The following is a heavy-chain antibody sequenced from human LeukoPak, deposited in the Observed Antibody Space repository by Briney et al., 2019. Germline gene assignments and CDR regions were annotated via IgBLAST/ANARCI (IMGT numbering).Heavy chain of an antibody. CDR3: ARDYDVLTAYPPTQLFDP. CDR1: GGSIRSYY. J-gene: IGHJ5*02. V-gene: IGHV4-59*12. D-gene: IGHD3-9*01. CDR2: IYYSGST. Sequence: PSETLSLTCTVSGGSIRSYYWSWIRQPPGKGLEWIAYIYYSGSTNYNPSLKSRVTISVDTSKNQFSLKLNSVTAADTAVYYCARDYDVLTAYPPTQLFDPWGQGTLVTVSS.